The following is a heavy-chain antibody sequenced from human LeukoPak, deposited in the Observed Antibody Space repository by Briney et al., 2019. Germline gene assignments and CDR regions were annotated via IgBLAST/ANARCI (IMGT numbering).Heavy chain of an antibody. Sequence: GRSLRLSCAASGFTFSSYGMRWVRQAPGKGLEWVAVISYDGSNKYYADSVKGRFTISRDNSKNTLYLQMNSLRAEDTAVYYCAKGIAVAAFQHWGQGTLVTVSS. CDR2: ISYDGSNK. J-gene: IGHJ1*01. CDR3: AKGIAVAAFQH. D-gene: IGHD6-19*01. CDR1: GFTFSSYG. V-gene: IGHV3-30*18.